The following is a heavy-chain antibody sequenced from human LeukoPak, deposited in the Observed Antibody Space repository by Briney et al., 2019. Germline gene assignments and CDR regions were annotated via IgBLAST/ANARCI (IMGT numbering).Heavy chain of an antibody. V-gene: IGHV1-46*01. CDR3: AKDPPPRLLWFGELFNLDY. J-gene: IGHJ4*02. Sequence: GASVKVSCKASGYTFTSYYMHWVRQAPGQGLEWMGIINPSGGSTSYAQKFQGRVTMTRDTSTSTVYMELSSLRSEDTAVYYCAKDPPPRLLWFGELFNLDYWGQGTLVTVSS. CDR2: INPSGGST. CDR1: GYTFTSYY. D-gene: IGHD3-10*01.